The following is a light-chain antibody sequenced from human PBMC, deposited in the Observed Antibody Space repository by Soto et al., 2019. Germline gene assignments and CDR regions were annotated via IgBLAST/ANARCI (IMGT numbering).Light chain of an antibody. CDR1: SSDVGGYNY. CDR2: EVS. Sequence: QSLLAQPASVSVSPGQSITISCTGTSSDVGGYNYVSWYQQHPGKAPKLMIYEVSNRPSGVSNRFSGSKSGNTASLTISGLQAEDEADSCCSSFTSSSTFVFGTRTKVTVL. J-gene: IGLJ1*01. CDR3: SSFTSSSTFV. V-gene: IGLV2-14*01.